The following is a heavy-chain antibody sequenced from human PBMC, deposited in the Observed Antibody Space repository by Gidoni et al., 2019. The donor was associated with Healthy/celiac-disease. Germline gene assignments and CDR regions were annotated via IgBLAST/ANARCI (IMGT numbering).Heavy chain of an antibody. V-gene: IGHV4-34*01. CDR2: IKHSGST. J-gene: IGHJ4*02. CDR3: ARGRSTGGWPLDY. Sequence: QVQLQQWGAGLLKPSETLSLTCSVYGGSFSGYYWSWLRQPTGKGLEWIGEIKHSGSTNYNPSLKSRVTISVDTSKNQFSLKLSSVTAADTAVYYCARGRSTGGWPLDYWGQGTLVTVSS. CDR1: GGSFSGYY. D-gene: IGHD6-19*01.